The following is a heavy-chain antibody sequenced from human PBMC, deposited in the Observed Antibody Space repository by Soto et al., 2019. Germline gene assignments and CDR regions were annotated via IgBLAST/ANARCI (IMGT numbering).Heavy chain of an antibody. Sequence: SETLSLTCTVSGGSISSYYWSWIRQPPGKGLEWIGYIYYSGSTNYNPSLKSRVTISVDTSKNQFSLKLSSVTAADTAVYYCARSYSGYSGSNWFDPWGQGTLVTVSS. V-gene: IGHV4-59*01. J-gene: IGHJ5*02. CDR2: IYYSGST. D-gene: IGHD5-12*01. CDR1: GGSISSYY. CDR3: ARSYSGYSGSNWFDP.